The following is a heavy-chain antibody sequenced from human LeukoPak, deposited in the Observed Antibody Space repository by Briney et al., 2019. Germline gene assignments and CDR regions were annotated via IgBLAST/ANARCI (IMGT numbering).Heavy chain of an antibody. Sequence: GGSLRLSCAASGFTFSSYAMSWVRQAPGKGLEWVSAISGSGGSTYYADSVKGRFTISRDNSKNTLYLRMNSLRAEDTAVYYCAKVLVGVERKHPWGQGTLVTVSS. CDR1: GFTFSSYA. V-gene: IGHV3-23*01. D-gene: IGHD2-8*01. CDR3: AKVLVGVERKHP. J-gene: IGHJ4*02. CDR2: ISGSGGST.